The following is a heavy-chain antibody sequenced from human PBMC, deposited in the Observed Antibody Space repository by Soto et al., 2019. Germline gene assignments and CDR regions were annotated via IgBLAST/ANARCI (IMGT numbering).Heavy chain of an antibody. V-gene: IGHV1-18*04. CDR1: DYNFTSYG. CDR3: ARCGIAAAGTLGENDY. CDR2: ISAYNGNT. D-gene: IGHD6-13*01. J-gene: IGHJ4*02. Sequence: ASVKVSCKASDYNFTSYGISWVRQAPGQGLEWMGWISAYNGNTNYAQKLQDRVTMTTGTSTSTAYMELRSLRSDDSAVYYCARCGIAAAGTLGENDYWGQGTLVTVSS.